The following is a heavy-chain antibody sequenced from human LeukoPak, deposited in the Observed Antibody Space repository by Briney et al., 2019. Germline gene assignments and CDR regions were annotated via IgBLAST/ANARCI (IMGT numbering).Heavy chain of an antibody. Sequence: SETLSLTCTVSGGSVISDSYYWSWIRQPPGKGLEWIAYISYSGSTNYNPSLKTRVTISVDTSKNQFSLKLSSVTAADTAVYYCARVAGTTRTYYYYGMDVWGQGTTVTVSS. CDR1: GGSVISDSYY. D-gene: IGHD1-7*01. V-gene: IGHV4-61*01. J-gene: IGHJ6*02. CDR3: ARVAGTTRTYYYYGMDV. CDR2: ISYSGST.